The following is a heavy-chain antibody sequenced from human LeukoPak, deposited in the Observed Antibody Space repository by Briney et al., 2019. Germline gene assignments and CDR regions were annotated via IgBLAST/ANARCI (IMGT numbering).Heavy chain of an antibody. Sequence: ASVKVSCKASGYTFTSYGISWVRQAPGQGLEWMRWVSAYNGNTNYAQKLQGRVTMTTDTSTSTAYMELRSLRSDDTAVYYCARSPYYDFWSGSYGGYFDYWGQGTLVTVSS. V-gene: IGHV1-18*01. CDR1: GYTFTSYG. CDR2: VSAYNGNT. CDR3: ARSPYYDFWSGSYGGYFDY. D-gene: IGHD3-3*01. J-gene: IGHJ4*02.